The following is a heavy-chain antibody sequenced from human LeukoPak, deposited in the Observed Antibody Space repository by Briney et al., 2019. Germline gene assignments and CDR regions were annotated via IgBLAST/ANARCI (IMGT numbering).Heavy chain of an antibody. Sequence: ASVKVSCKASGYTFTSYGISWVRQAPGQGLEWMGWISAYNGNTNYAQKLQGRVTMTTDTSTSTAYMELSSLRSEDTTVYYCAESERGYYDSSGFDYWGQGTLVTVSS. CDR3: AESERGYYDSSGFDY. CDR2: ISAYNGNT. J-gene: IGHJ4*02. D-gene: IGHD3-22*01. CDR1: GYTFTSYG. V-gene: IGHV1-18*01.